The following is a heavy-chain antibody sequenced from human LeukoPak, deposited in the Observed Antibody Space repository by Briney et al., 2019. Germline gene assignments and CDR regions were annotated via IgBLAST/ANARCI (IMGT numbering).Heavy chain of an antibody. Sequence: GGSLRLSCAASGFTFSSYSMNWVRQAPGKGLEWVSSISSSSSYIYYADSVKGRFTISRDNAKNSLYLQMNSLRAEDTAVYYCARASDLWFRELLSSYWGQGTLVTVSS. CDR3: ARASDLWFRELLSSY. J-gene: IGHJ4*02. D-gene: IGHD3-10*01. CDR1: GFTFSSYS. CDR2: ISSSSSYI. V-gene: IGHV3-21*01.